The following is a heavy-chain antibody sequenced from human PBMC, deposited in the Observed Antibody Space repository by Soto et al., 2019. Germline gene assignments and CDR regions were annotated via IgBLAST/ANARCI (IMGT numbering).Heavy chain of an antibody. CDR3: VRDSGAKLSSS. J-gene: IGHJ4*02. CDR1: GGTFSSYR. D-gene: IGHD6-13*01. V-gene: IGHV1-69*13. Sequence: SVKVSCKASGGTFSSYRINWVRQAPVQGLEWVGGIVPIYRTADYAQKFQGRATITADESARTSYMELRSLKSQDTAVYYCVRDSGAKLSSSWGQGTLVTVSS. CDR2: IVPIYRTA.